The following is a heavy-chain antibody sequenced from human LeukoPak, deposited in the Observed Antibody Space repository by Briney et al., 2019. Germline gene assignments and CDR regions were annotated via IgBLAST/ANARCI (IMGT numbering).Heavy chain of an antibody. J-gene: IGHJ4*02. V-gene: IGHV3-30*03. CDR1: GFTFSSYW. D-gene: IGHD3-10*01. CDR2: ISCDGSNK. Sequence: PGGSLRLSCAASGFTFSSYWMSWVRQAPGKGLEWVAVISCDGSNKYYADSVKGRFTISRDNSKNTLYLQMNSLRAEDTAVYYCATGEYYFDYWGQGTLVTVSS. CDR3: ATGEYYFDY.